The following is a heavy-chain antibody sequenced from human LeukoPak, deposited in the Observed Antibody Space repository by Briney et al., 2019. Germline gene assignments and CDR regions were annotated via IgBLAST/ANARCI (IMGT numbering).Heavy chain of an antibody. J-gene: IGHJ4*02. D-gene: IGHD1-14*01. V-gene: IGHV1-18*01. CDR1: GFTLTRHH. CDR2: IDGNAGDT. CDR3: VREDWGSGTIIDY. Sequence: ASVKVSCKASGFTLTRHHISWVRQAPGQGLEWMGWIDGNAGDTIYAQRFQGRGTMTRDTSTTTAYMELRSLRLDDTAVYYCVREDWGSGTIIDYWGQGTLVTVSS.